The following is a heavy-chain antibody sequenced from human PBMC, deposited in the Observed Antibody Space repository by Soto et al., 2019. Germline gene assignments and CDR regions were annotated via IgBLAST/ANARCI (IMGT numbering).Heavy chain of an antibody. CDR1: GGTFSSYS. Sequence: QVQLVQSGAEVKKPGSSVKVSCKASGGTFSSYSINWVRQAPGQGLEWMGEIIPIFGTAKYSQKFQGRGTHTADESTGTAYMGVVSLITEDTDVEFCARDRGKDPRGIDYWGQGTLVTVSS. J-gene: IGHJ4*02. D-gene: IGHD1-26*01. CDR3: ARDRGKDPRGIDY. V-gene: IGHV1-69*01. CDR2: IIPIFGTA.